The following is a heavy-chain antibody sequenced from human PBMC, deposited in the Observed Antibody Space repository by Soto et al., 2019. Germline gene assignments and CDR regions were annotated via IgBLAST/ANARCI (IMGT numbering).Heavy chain of an antibody. CDR1: GFTFSSYG. CDR3: ARGQNWFDP. V-gene: IGHV3-33*01. J-gene: IGHJ5*02. CDR2: IWYDGSNK. Sequence: QVQLVESGGGVVQPGRSLRLSCAASGFTFSSYGMHWVRQAPGKGLEWVAVIWYDGSNKYYADSVKGRFTISRDNSKNTLYLLMNSLRAEDTAVYYCARGQNWFDPWGQGTLVTVSS.